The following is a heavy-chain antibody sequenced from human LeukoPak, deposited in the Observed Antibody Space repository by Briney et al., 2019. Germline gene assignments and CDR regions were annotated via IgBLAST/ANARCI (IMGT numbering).Heavy chain of an antibody. V-gene: IGHV1-69*04. Sequence: GSSVTVSCQASGGTFSSYAISWVRQAPGQGLEWMGRIIPILGIANYAQKFQGRVTITADKSTSTACMELSSLRSEDTAVYYCARGEVVATKTRYYYYGMDVWGQGTTVTVSS. J-gene: IGHJ6*02. CDR1: GGTFSSYA. CDR2: IIPILGIA. CDR3: ARGEVVATKTRYYYYGMDV. D-gene: IGHD5-12*01.